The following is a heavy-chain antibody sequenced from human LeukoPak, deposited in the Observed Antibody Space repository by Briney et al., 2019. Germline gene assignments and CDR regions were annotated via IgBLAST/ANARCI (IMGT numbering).Heavy chain of an antibody. V-gene: IGHV3-11*01. CDR3: ARAAGYYDSSGYLRY. D-gene: IGHD3-22*01. CDR1: GFTFSDYY. J-gene: IGHJ4*02. Sequence: PGGSLRLSCAASGFTFSDYYMSWIRQAPGKGLEWVSYISSSGSTIYYADSVKGRFTISRDNAKNSLYLQMDSLRAEDTAVYYCARAAGYYDSSGYLRYWGQGTLVTVSS. CDR2: ISSSGSTI.